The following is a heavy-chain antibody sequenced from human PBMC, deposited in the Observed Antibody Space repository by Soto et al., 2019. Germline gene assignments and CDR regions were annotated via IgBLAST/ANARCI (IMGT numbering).Heavy chain of an antibody. Sequence: LSLTCTVSGDSISSGNKYWSWIRQPPGKGLEWIGYIFSSGTTYYNPSLKSRLTMSLDTSENQFSLKLNSLTDADTAVYYCARVPSPFDYYYAMDVWGQGTTVTVSS. V-gene: IGHV4-30-4*01. CDR3: ARVPSPFDYYYAMDV. J-gene: IGHJ6*02. CDR1: GDSISSGNKY. CDR2: IFSSGTT. D-gene: IGHD3-16*01.